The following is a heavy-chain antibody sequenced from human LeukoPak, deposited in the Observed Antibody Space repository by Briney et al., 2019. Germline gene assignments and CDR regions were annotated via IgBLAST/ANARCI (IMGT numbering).Heavy chain of an antibody. V-gene: IGHV1-46*01. Sequence: APVKVSCKASGYTFTSYYMHWVRQAPGQGLEWMGIINPSGGSTSYAQKFQGRVTMTRDTSTSTVYMELSSLRSEDTAVYYCARLNRRRDGYHYYFDYWGQGTLVTVSS. J-gene: IGHJ4*02. CDR1: GYTFTSYY. D-gene: IGHD5-24*01. CDR2: INPSGGST. CDR3: ARLNRRRDGYHYYFDY.